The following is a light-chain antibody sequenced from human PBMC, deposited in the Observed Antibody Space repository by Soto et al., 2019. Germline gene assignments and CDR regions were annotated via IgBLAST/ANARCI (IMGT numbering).Light chain of an antibody. CDR1: QSLGDN. Sequence: EIVMTQSPATLAVSPGDTATLSCRASQSLGDNLAWYQQKPGQAPRLLIFRASTRATGVPARFRASGSGTAFTLTISGLLSEDFAIYYCQQYSNWPPWTFGPGTRVEIK. V-gene: IGKV3-15*01. J-gene: IGKJ1*01. CDR2: RAS. CDR3: QQYSNWPPWT.